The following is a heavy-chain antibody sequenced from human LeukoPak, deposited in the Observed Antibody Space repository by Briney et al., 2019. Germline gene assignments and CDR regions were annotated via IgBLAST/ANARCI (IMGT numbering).Heavy chain of an antibody. CDR1: GYTFTSYH. CDR3: ASLLKETYYYDSSGYYGDY. CDR2: INPSGGST. Sequence: ASVKVSCKASGYTFTSYHMHWVRQAPGQGLEWMGIINPSGGSTSYAQKFQGRVTMTRDTSTSTVYMELSSLRSEDTAVYYCASLLKETYYYDSSGYYGDYWGQGTLVTVSS. D-gene: IGHD3-22*01. V-gene: IGHV1-46*01. J-gene: IGHJ4*02.